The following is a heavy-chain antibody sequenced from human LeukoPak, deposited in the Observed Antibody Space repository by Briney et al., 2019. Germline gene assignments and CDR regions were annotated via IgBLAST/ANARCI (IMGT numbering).Heavy chain of an antibody. CDR3: ARVAPDGGGEYDASDV. CDR2: IYHSGST. V-gene: IGHV4-59*01. J-gene: IGHJ3*01. D-gene: IGHD4-23*01. CDR1: GDSIRDNI. Sequence: SETLSLTCTVFGDSIRDNIWCWVRHPPRTGLEWIGYIYHSGSTNSNPALKSRVTISVDTSKSQFSLNLRSVTAADTAIYYCARVAPDGGGEYDASDVWGQGTMVIVSS.